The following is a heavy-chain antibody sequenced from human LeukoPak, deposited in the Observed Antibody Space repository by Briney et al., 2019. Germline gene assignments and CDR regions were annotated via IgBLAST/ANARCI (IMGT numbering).Heavy chain of an antibody. CDR2: IYYSGNT. D-gene: IGHD6-13*01. Sequence: SQTLSLTCTVSGASISSGDYYWSWIRQLPGKGLEWIGSIYYSGNTYHNSHLKSRLTISVDTSRNQFSLKLSSVTAADTAVYYCARGPEGIAAPPWFDPWGQGTPVTVSS. V-gene: IGHV4-31*03. J-gene: IGHJ5*02. CDR1: GASISSGDYY. CDR3: ARGPEGIAAPPWFDP.